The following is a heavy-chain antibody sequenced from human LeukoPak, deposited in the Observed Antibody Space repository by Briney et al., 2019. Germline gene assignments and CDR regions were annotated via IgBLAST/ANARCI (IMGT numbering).Heavy chain of an antibody. V-gene: IGHV3-7*01. Sequence: GGSLRLSCAASGFTFSSYWMSWVRQAPGKGLEWVANIKQDGSEKYYVDSVKGRFTIPRDNAKNSLYLQMNSLRAEDTAVYYCARQLNNDGGWSDAFDIWGQGTMATVSS. CDR3: ARQLNNDGGWSDAFDI. J-gene: IGHJ3*02. CDR2: IKQDGSEK. CDR1: GFTFSSYW. D-gene: IGHD4-23*01.